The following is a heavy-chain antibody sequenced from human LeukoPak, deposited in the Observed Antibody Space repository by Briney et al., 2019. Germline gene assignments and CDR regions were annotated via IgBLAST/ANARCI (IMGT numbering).Heavy chain of an antibody. D-gene: IGHD3-3*01. J-gene: IGHJ4*02. CDR3: ARDTPPSFAGSY. V-gene: IGHV4-39*07. CDR2: IYYSGST. Sequence: SETLSLTGTVSGGSISSSSYYWGWIRPPPGKGLEWIGSIYYSGSTYYNPSLKSRVTISVDTSKNQFSLKLSSVTAADTAVYYCARDTPPSFAGSYWGQGTLVTVSS. CDR1: GGSISSSSYY.